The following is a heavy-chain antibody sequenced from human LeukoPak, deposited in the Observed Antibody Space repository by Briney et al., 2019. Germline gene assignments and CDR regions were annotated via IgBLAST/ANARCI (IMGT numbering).Heavy chain of an antibody. J-gene: IGHJ4*02. D-gene: IGHD2-15*01. CDR1: GYTFTGYY. CDR2: INSNRGDT. CDR3: VRLLAEGNY. Sequence: GASVKVSCKASGYTFTGYYLHWVRQAPGQGLEWMGWINSNRGDTNYAQKFQGRVTLTRDTSISTVYMELSRLKSDDTAVYYCVRLLAEGNYWGQGTLVTVSS. V-gene: IGHV1-2*02.